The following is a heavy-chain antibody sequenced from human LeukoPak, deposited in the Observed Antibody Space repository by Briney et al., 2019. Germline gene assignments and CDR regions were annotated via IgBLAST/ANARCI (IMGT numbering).Heavy chain of an antibody. CDR2: IKPSSGDT. Sequence: ASVKVSCKASGYIFTGYFMHWVRQARGQGLEWMGWIKPSSGDTKYAPKFQGRVTMTRETSINTVYMELSGLRFDDTAVFFCARGWRPHYAGSGTFQFDHWGHGTLVTVSS. V-gene: IGHV1-2*02. CDR3: ARGWRPHYAGSGTFQFDH. J-gene: IGHJ4*01. CDR1: GYIFTGYF. D-gene: IGHD3-10*01.